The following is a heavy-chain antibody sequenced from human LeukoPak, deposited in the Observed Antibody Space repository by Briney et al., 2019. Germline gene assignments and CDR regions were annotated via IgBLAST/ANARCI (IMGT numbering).Heavy chain of an antibody. CDR2: LNWNGGST. Sequence: PGGSLRLSCVASGLTFDDYGMSWVRQAPGKGLELVSGLNWNGGSTGYTVSVRGRFTISRDNAKNSLYLQMNSLRAEDTAFYHCARSGGYSYGYNWFESWGQGTTVTVSS. CDR1: GLTFDDYG. V-gene: IGHV3-20*01. J-gene: IGHJ5*01. D-gene: IGHD5-18*01. CDR3: ARSGGYSYGYNWFES.